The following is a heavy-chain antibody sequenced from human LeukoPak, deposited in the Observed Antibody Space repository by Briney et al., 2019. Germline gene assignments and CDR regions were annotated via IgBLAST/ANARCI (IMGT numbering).Heavy chain of an antibody. CDR3: ARGVSYYDSSGYYNEYFQH. V-gene: IGHV4-30-2*01. Sequence: SQTLSLTCAVSGGSISSGGYSWTWIRQTPGKGLERIGYIYHSGSAYYNPSLKSRVTISVDTSKNQFSLKLSSVTAADTAVYYCARGVSYYDSSGYYNEYFQHWGQGTLVTVSS. CDR2: IYHSGSA. J-gene: IGHJ1*01. D-gene: IGHD3-22*01. CDR1: GGSISSGGYS.